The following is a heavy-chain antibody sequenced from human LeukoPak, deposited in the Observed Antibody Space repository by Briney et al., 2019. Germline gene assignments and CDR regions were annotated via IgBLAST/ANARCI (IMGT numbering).Heavy chain of an antibody. CDR2: ISAYNGNT. Sequence: ASVKLSCKASGYTFTSYGTSWVRQAPGQGLEWMGWISAYNGNTNDAQKLQGRVTMTTDTSTSTAYMELRSLRADDTAVYYCARERGSYYDILTGYYPFDDWGEGTLVTVYS. CDR1: GYTFTSYG. V-gene: IGHV1-18*01. CDR3: ARERGSYYDILTGYYPFDD. D-gene: IGHD3-9*01. J-gene: IGHJ4*02.